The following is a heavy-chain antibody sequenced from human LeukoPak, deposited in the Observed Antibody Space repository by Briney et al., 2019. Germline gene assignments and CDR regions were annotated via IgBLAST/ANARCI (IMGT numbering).Heavy chain of an antibody. D-gene: IGHD5-24*01. CDR1: GGTFSSYA. V-gene: IGHV1-69*05. J-gene: IGHJ3*02. CDR2: IIPIFGTA. CDR3: ARPRDGYNPDAFDI. Sequence: SVKVSCKASGGTFSSYAISWVRQAPGQGLEWMGGIIPIFGTANYAQKFQGRVTMTTDTSTSTAYMELRSLRSDDTAVYYCARPRDGYNPDAFDIWGQGTMVTVSS.